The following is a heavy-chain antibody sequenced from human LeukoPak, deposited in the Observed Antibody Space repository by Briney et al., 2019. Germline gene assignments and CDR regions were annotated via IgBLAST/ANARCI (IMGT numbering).Heavy chain of an antibody. J-gene: IGHJ3*02. D-gene: IGHD3-16*01. Sequence: PGGSLRLSCAASGFTFSNHGMDWVRQAPGKGLEWVSGISPSGDVTYYADSVKGRFTISRDNSKNTLFLLMNSLRTEDTAVYYCAKDIRGASYIWGQGTVVTVSS. CDR3: AKDIRGASYI. CDR2: ISPSGDVT. CDR1: GFTFSNHG. V-gene: IGHV3-23*01.